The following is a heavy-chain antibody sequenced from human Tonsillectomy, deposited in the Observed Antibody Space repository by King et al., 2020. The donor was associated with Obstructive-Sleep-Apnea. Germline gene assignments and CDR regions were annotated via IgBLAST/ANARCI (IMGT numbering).Heavy chain of an antibody. Sequence: QLQESGPGLVKPSETLSLTCTVSGGSISSSSYYWGWIRQPPGKGLEWIGSIYYSGSTYYNPSLKSRVTISVDTSKNQFSLKLSSVTAADTAVYYCARVPKPQGLIVARSPMAGTFDYWGQGTLVTVSS. D-gene: IGHD5-12*01. J-gene: IGHJ4*02. CDR1: GGSISSSSYY. CDR2: IYYSGST. CDR3: ARVPKPQGLIVARSPMAGTFDY. V-gene: IGHV4-39*07.